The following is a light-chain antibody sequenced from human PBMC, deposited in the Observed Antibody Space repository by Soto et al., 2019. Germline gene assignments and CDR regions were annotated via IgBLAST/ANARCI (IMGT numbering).Light chain of an antibody. CDR2: DVT. J-gene: IGLJ1*01. V-gene: IGLV2-14*01. CDR3: CSYTTSNTRQIV. CDR1: SSDVGGYNY. Sequence: QSALTQPASVSGSPGQSITISCTGTSSDVGGYNYVSWYQQQPGKAPKFMIYDVTNRPSGVSNRFSGSKSSNTASLTTSGLQAEDEADYYCCSYTTSNTRQIVFGTGTKLTVL.